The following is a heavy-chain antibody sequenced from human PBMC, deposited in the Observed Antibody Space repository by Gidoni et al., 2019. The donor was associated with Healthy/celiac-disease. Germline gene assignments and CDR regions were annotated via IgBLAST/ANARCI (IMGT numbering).Heavy chain of an antibody. CDR2: IYSGGST. CDR3: ARGRIAAIDFDY. D-gene: IGHD6-6*01. J-gene: IGHJ4*02. Sequence: EVQLVESGGGLIQPGGSMRLSCAASEFTVSRNYMSWVRQAPGKGLEWVSVIYSGGSTYYADSVKGRFTISRDNSKNTLDLQMNSLRAEDTAVYYCARGRIAAIDFDYWGQGTLVTVSS. CDR1: EFTVSRNY. V-gene: IGHV3-53*01.